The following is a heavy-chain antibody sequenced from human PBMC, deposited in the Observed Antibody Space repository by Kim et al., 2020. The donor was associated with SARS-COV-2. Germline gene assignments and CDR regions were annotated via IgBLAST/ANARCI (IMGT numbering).Heavy chain of an antibody. CDR2: ISGASNYI. D-gene: IGHD6-6*01. V-gene: IGHV3-21*01. J-gene: IGHJ6*03. CDR3: ARALSTSSSWPLV. Sequence: GGSLRLSCAASNLTFTKYYMNWVRQFPGKGLEWVSSISGASNYIYYADSVKGRFTVSRDNTKNSLYLQMNSLRVEDTAVYYCARALSTSSSWPLVWG. CDR1: NLTFTKYY.